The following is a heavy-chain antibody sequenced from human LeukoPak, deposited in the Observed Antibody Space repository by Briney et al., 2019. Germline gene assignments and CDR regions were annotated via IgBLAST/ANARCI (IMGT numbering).Heavy chain of an antibody. Sequence: GESLKISCKGSGYSFTSYWIGWVRQMPGKGLEWMGIIYPSDSDTRYSPSFQGQVTISADKSISTAYLQWSSLKASDTAMYYCARLKSGYYHEYYFDYWGQGTLVTVSS. CDR2: IYPSDSDT. CDR3: ARLKSGYYHEYYFDY. J-gene: IGHJ4*02. D-gene: IGHD3-22*01. V-gene: IGHV5-51*01. CDR1: GYSFTSYW.